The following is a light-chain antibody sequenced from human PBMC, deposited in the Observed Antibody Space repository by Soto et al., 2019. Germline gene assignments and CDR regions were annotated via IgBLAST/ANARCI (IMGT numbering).Light chain of an antibody. CDR1: SSDVDDFNF. J-gene: IGLJ3*02. V-gene: IGLV2-14*01. CDR3: SSYTTTTTPGV. Sequence: QSALTQPASVSGSPGQSITISCTGTSSDVDDFNFVSWYQQHPGKAPKLIIYEVRNRPSGISIRFSGSKSGNTASLTISGLQAEDEANYFCSSYTTTTTPGVFGGGTKVTVL. CDR2: EVR.